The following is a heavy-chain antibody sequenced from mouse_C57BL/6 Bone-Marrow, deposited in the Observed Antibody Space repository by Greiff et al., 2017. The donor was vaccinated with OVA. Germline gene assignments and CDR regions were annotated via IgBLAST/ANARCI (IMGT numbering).Heavy chain of an antibody. CDR3: ARHEDPIYYYGSSPFAY. CDR1: GYTFTEYT. Sequence: VQLQQSGAELVKPGASVKLSCKASGYTFTEYTIHWVKQRSGQGLEWIGWFYPGSGSIKYNEKFKDKATLTADKSSSTVYMELSRLTSEDSAVYFCARHEDPIYYYGSSPFAYWGQGTLVTVSA. D-gene: IGHD1-1*01. J-gene: IGHJ3*01. CDR2: FYPGSGSI. V-gene: IGHV1-62-2*01.